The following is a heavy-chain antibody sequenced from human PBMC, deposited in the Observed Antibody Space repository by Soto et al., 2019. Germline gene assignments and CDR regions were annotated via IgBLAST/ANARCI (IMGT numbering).Heavy chain of an antibody. CDR3: ARGQYYYDSSGYYYGWFDP. CDR2: INTNTGNP. V-gene: IGHV7-4-1*01. D-gene: IGHD3-22*01. Sequence: ASVKVSCKASGYTFTSYAMNWVRQAPGQGLEWMGWINTNTGNPTYAQGFTGRFVFSLDTSVSTAYLQICSLKAEDTAVYYCARGQYYYDSSGYYYGWFDPWGQGTPVTVSS. J-gene: IGHJ5*02. CDR1: GYTFTSYA.